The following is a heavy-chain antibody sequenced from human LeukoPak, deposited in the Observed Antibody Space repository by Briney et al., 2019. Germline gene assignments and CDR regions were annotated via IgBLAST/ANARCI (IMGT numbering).Heavy chain of an antibody. D-gene: IGHD1-26*01. CDR1: GFTFSSYG. CDR2: TWYDGSNK. V-gene: IGHV3-33*01. CDR3: ARGVGAWYYFDY. Sequence: GGSLRLSCAASGFTFSSYGMHWVRQAPGKGLEWVAVTWYDGSNKYYADSVKGRFTISRDNSKNTLYLHMNSLRAEDTAVYYCARGVGAWYYFDYWGQGTLVTVSS. J-gene: IGHJ4*02.